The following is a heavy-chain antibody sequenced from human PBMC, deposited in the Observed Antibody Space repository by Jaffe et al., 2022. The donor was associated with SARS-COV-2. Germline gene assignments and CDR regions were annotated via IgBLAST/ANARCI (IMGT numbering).Heavy chain of an antibody. CDR3: AKAYPHYYDSSGYYLQRYYFDY. CDR1: GFTFDDYA. V-gene: IGHV3-9*01. Sequence: EVQLVESGGGLVQPGRSLRLSCAASGFTFDDYAMHWVRQAPGKGLEWVSGISWNSGSIGYADSVKGRFTISRDNAKNSLYLQMNSLRAEDTALYYCAKAYPHYYDSSGYYLQRYYFDYWGQGTLVTVSS. CDR2: ISWNSGSI. D-gene: IGHD3-22*01. J-gene: IGHJ4*02.